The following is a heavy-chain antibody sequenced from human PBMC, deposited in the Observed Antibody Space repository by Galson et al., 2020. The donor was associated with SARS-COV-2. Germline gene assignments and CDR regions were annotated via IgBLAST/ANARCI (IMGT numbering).Heavy chain of an antibody. J-gene: IGHJ4*02. D-gene: IGHD1-1*01. Sequence: TGGSLRLSCAASGFIFSSYDMSWVRQAPGKGLEWVSYISDGGDTIYYADSVKGRFTISRDNAKNSLHLQMNSLRVEDTAVYYCARDAYKGATNWWGQGTLVTVSS. CDR1: GFIFSSYD. V-gene: IGHV3-48*03. CDR3: ARDAYKGATNW. CDR2: ISDGGDTI.